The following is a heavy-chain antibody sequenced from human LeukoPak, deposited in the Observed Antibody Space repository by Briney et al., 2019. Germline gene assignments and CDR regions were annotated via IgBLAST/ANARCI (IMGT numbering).Heavy chain of an antibody. Sequence: SETLSLTCSVSGDSISSYYWSWIRQPPGKGLEWIGYIYYSGSTNYNPSLKSRVTISVDTSKNQFSLKLSSVTAADTAVYYCARGRSIGGVRIWGQGTLVTVSS. CDR2: IYYSGST. J-gene: IGHJ4*02. D-gene: IGHD3-10*01. V-gene: IGHV4-59*01. CDR3: ARGRSIGGVRI. CDR1: GDSISSYY.